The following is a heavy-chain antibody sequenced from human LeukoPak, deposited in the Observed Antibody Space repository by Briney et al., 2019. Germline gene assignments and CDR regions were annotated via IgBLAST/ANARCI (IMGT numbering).Heavy chain of an antibody. D-gene: IGHD3-16*02. V-gene: IGHV4-34*01. CDR1: GGSFSGYY. CDR2: VNHSGST. Sequence: SETLSLTCAVYGGSFSGYYWSWIRQPPGKGLEWIGEVNHSGSTNYNPSLKSRVTISVDTSKNQFSLKLSSVTAADTAVYYCARGRGNYVWGSYRHHDAFDIWGQGTMVTVSS. CDR3: ARGRGNYVWGSYRHHDAFDI. J-gene: IGHJ3*02.